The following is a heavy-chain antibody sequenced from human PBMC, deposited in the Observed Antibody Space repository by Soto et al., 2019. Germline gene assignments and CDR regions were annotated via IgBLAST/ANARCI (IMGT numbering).Heavy chain of an antibody. CDR2: IYPDDSDT. J-gene: IGHJ3*02. Sequence: WEALKISCLGSGYSFSTYWIGWVRQMPGRGLEWMGIIYPDDSDTSYSPSFQGQVTISADKAMNTADLQWSSLEAADTAMYYRVTHSHRAISYWAFDNWGPGPMVTVS. CDR1: GYSFSTYW. V-gene: IGHV5-51*01. CDR3: VTHSHRAISYWAFDN. D-gene: IGHD2-21*01.